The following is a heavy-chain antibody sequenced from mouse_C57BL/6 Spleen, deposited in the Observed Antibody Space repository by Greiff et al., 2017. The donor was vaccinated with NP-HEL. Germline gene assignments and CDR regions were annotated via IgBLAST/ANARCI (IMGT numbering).Heavy chain of an antibody. CDR1: GFSLTSYG. CDR3: AKTSGEGNYAMDY. J-gene: IGHJ4*01. CDR2: IWRGGST. Sequence: VMLVESGPGLVQPSQSLSITCTVSGFSLTSYGVHWVRQSPGKGLEWLGVIWRGGSTDYNAAFMSRLSITKDNSKSQVFFKMNSLQADDTAIYYCAKTSGEGNYAMDYWGQGTSVTVSS. V-gene: IGHV2-5*01.